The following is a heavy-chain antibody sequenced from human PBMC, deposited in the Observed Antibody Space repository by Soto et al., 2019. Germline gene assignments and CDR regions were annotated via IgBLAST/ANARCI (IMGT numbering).Heavy chain of an antibody. V-gene: IGHV3-49*03. J-gene: IGHJ6*02. Sequence: LRLSCTASGFTFGDYAMSWFRQAPGKGLEWVGFIRSKAYGGTTEYAASVKGRFTISRDDSKSIAYLQMNSLKTEDTAVYYCTRDSAYGGNYYYYGMDVWGQGTTVTVSS. CDR2: IRSKAYGGTT. CDR3: TRDSAYGGNYYYYGMDV. CDR1: GFTFGDYA. D-gene: IGHD4-17*01.